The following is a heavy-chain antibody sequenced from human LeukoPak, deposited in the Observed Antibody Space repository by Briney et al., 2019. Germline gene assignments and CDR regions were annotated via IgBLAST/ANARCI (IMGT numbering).Heavy chain of an antibody. V-gene: IGHV3-7*01. Sequence: GGSLRLSCAASGFSFNSYWMSWVRQAPGTGLGWVANIRQDGSERYYADSLKGRFTISRDNAKNTLYLQMNSLRAEDTAVYYCARDYLGWFDPWGQGTLVTVSS. CDR1: GFSFNSYW. CDR3: ARDYLGWFDP. CDR2: IRQDGSER. J-gene: IGHJ5*02.